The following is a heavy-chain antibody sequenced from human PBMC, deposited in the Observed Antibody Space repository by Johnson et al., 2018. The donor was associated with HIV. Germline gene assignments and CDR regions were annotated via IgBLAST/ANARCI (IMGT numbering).Heavy chain of an antibody. CDR2: ISTSGGGI. Sequence: QVQLVESGGGLVQPGRSLRLSCAASGFTFTDYYMTWIRQAPGKGLEWVSHISTSGGGIYYADAVKGRFTISRDNARNSLYLQMNSLRAEDTAVYYCASSSYGSVRGDAFDIWGQGTMVTVSS. CDR3: ASSSYGSVRGDAFDI. CDR1: GFTFTDYY. V-gene: IGHV3-11*04. D-gene: IGHD3-10*01. J-gene: IGHJ3*02.